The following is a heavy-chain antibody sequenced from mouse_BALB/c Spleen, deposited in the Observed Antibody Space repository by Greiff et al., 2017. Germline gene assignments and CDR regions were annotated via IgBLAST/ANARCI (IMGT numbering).Heavy chain of an antibody. Sequence: QVQLKESGPGLVAPSQSLSITCTVSGFSLTSYDISWIRQPPGKGLEWLGVIWTGGGTNYNSAFMSRLSISKDNSKSQVFLKMNSLQTDDTAIYYCVRDDGTGFAYWGQGTLVTVSA. J-gene: IGHJ3*01. CDR1: GFSLTSYD. D-gene: IGHD4-1*01. V-gene: IGHV2-9-2*01. CDR3: VRDDGTGFAY. CDR2: IWTGGGT.